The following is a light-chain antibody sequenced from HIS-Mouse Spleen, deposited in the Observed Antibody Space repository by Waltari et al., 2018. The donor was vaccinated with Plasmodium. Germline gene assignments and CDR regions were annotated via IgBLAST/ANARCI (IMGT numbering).Light chain of an antibody. Sequence: QSALTHPPSASGSPGQSVPLPRIAPSSYHGGYRSVSWYQQHPGKAPKLMIYEVSKRPSGVPDRFSGSKSGNTASLTVSGLQAEDEADYYCSSYAGSNNLVFGGGTKLTVL. CDR3: SSYAGSNNLV. J-gene: IGLJ2*01. V-gene: IGLV2-8*01. CDR2: EVS. CDR1: SSYHGGYRS.